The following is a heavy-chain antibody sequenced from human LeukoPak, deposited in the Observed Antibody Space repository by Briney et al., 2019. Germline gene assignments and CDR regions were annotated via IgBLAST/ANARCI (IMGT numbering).Heavy chain of an antibody. CDR1: GGSISSYY. D-gene: IGHD3-22*01. Sequence: PSETLSLTCTFSGGSISSYYWSWIRQPAGKGLEWIGRVHTSGSTNYNPSLKSRVTISVDRSKNQLSLKLSSVTAADTAVYYCARLVKPGSGYYYYYFDHWGQGTLVTVSS. V-gene: IGHV4-4*07. CDR2: VHTSGST. CDR3: ARLVKPGSGYYYYYFDH. J-gene: IGHJ4*02.